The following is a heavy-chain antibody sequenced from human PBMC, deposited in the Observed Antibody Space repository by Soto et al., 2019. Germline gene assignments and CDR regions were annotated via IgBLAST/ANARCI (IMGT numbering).Heavy chain of an antibody. J-gene: IGHJ5*02. CDR2: INTGNGNT. CDR3: ARAISGYVT. Sequence: QVQVVQSGAEVKKPGSSVKVSCKASGITYTTYAIHWVRQAPGQGLEWMGWINTGNGNTRYSQRFQGRVTLTTDTSARTAHMDLSSLTSEDTAVYYCARAISGYVTWGQGTLITVSS. CDR1: GITYTTYA. D-gene: IGHD5-12*01. V-gene: IGHV1-3*04.